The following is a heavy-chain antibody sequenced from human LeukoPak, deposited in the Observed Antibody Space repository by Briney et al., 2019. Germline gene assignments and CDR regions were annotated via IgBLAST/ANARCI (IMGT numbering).Heavy chain of an antibody. CDR1: GYTFTGYY. CDR3: ATYYDSGVHAFHI. V-gene: IGHV1-2*02. CDR2: INPNSGGT. J-gene: IGHJ3*02. D-gene: IGHD3-22*01. Sequence: ASVKVSCKASGYTFTGYYMHWVRQAPGQGLEWMGWINPNSGGTNYAQNFQGRVTVTRDTSISTAYMDLNRLTSDDTAVYYCATYYDSGVHAFHIWGQGTMVTVSS.